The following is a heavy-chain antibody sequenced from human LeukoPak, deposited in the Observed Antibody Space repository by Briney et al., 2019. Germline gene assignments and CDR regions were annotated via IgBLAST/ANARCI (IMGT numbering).Heavy chain of an antibody. Sequence: GESLKISCKGSGYRFATYWIGWVRQMPGKGLEWMGIIFPGDSDTIYSPSFQGQVTISADKSISTAYLQWSSLKASDTAMYYCARLDVFYDAFDIWGQGTMVTVSS. CDR1: GYRFATYW. V-gene: IGHV5-51*01. CDR3: ARLDVFYDAFDI. CDR2: IFPGDSDT. D-gene: IGHD2-21*01. J-gene: IGHJ3*02.